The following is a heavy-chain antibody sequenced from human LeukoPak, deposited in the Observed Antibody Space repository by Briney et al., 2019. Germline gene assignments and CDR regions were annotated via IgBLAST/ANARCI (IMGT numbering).Heavy chain of an antibody. CDR1: GGTFSSYA. CDR3: ARDWTVAGPRGDFDY. D-gene: IGHD3/OR15-3a*01. CDR2: ISAYNGNT. V-gene: IGHV1-18*01. Sequence: ASVKVSCKASGGTFSSYAISWVRQAPGQGLEWMGGISAYNGNTNYAQKLQGRVTMTTDTSTSTAYMELRSLRSDDTAVYYCARDWTVAGPRGDFDYWGQGTLVTVSS. J-gene: IGHJ4*02.